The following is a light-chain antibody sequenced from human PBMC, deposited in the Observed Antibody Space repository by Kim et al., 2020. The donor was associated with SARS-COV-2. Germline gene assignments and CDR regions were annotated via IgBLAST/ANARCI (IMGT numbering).Light chain of an antibody. Sequence: EIVLTQSPGTVSLSPGERATLSCRASQSLTTSYLAWYQQKPGQAPRLLIYGESSRATGVPDRFSGSGSGTDFTLTISGLEPEDFAVYYCQQFGRSPWTFGQGTKVDIK. CDR2: GES. CDR1: QSLTTSY. V-gene: IGKV3-20*01. CDR3: QQFGRSPWT. J-gene: IGKJ1*01.